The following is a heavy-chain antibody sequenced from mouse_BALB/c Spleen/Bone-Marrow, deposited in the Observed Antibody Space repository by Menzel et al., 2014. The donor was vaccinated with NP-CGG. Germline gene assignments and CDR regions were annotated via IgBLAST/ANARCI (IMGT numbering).Heavy chain of an antibody. Sequence: DVKLVESGGGLVQPGGSRKLSCAASGFTFSSFGMHCVRQAPEKGLEWVAYISSGSSTIYYADTVMGRFTISRDNPKNTLFLQMTSLRSEDTAMYYCARSGSSSGYFDYWGQGTTLTVSS. CDR1: GFTFSSFG. D-gene: IGHD1-1*01. CDR2: ISSGSSTI. V-gene: IGHV5-17*02. J-gene: IGHJ2*01. CDR3: ARSGSSSGYFDY.